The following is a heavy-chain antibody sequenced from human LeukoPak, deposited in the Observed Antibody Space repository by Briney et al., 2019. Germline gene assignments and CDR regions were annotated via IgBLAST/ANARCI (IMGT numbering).Heavy chain of an antibody. V-gene: IGHV7-4-1*02. Sequence: ASVKVSCKASGYTFTNLAMNWVRQAPGQGLEWMGWINTNTGNPTYAQGFTGRFVFSLDTSVSTACLQISSLKAEDTAVYYCARDPNHYYDSSGYYGDYWGQGTLVTVSS. J-gene: IGHJ4*02. CDR3: ARDPNHYYDSSGYYGDY. CDR1: GYTFTNLA. CDR2: INTNTGNP. D-gene: IGHD3-22*01.